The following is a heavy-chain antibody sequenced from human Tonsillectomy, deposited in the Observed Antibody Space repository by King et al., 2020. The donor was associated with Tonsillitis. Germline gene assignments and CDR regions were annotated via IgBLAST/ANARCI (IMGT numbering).Heavy chain of an antibody. Sequence: VQLVESGGGLVQPGGSLRLSCAASGFTFSSHWMHWVRQAPGKGLVGVSRINNDGSSTNYADSVKGRFTISRDNAKNTLYLQMNSLRAEDTAVYYCASRIGYRSGGSCYPLYYDMDVWGQGTPVTVSS. V-gene: IGHV3-74*01. D-gene: IGHD2-15*01. CDR1: GFTFSSHW. J-gene: IGHJ6*02. CDR3: ASRIGYRSGGSCYPLYYDMDV. CDR2: INNDGSST.